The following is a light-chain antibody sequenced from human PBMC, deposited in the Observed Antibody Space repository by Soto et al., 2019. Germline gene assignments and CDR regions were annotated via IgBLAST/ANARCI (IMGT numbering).Light chain of an antibody. Sequence: EIVLTQSPGSLSLSPGERATLSCRASQSINSNYLAWYRQKPGQAPRLLIYGASRRATDIPDRFSGSVSGTDFTLTISRLEPEHFAVYYCQQYGSLSRTFGQGTKVEIQ. J-gene: IGKJ1*01. CDR3: QQYGSLSRT. V-gene: IGKV3-20*01. CDR1: QSINSNY. CDR2: GAS.